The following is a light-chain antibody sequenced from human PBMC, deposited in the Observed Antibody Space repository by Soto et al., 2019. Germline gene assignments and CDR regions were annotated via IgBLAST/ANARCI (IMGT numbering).Light chain of an antibody. V-gene: IGKV1-5*01. CDR2: YAS. CDR1: QSISSW. Sequence: DIQMTQSPSTLSASVGDRVTITCRASQSISSWLAWYQQKPGKAPKLLIYYASSLESGVPSRFSGSGSGTEFTLTISSLQPDDFATYYCQQYNSYSVTFGGGTKVEIK. J-gene: IGKJ4*01. CDR3: QQYNSYSVT.